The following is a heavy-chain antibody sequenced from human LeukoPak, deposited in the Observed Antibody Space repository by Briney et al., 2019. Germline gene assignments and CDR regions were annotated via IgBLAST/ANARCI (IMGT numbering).Heavy chain of an antibody. J-gene: IGHJ4*02. CDR3: AREQYCGGDCQSFDY. CDR1: GFTFSSYS. CDR2: ISSSSSYI. Sequence: KPGGSLRLSCAASGFTFSSYSMNWVRQAPGKGLEWVSSISSSSSYIYYADSVKGRFTISRDNAKNSLYLQINSLRAEDTAVYYCAREQYCGGDCQSFDYWGQGTLVTVSS. V-gene: IGHV3-21*01. D-gene: IGHD2-21*02.